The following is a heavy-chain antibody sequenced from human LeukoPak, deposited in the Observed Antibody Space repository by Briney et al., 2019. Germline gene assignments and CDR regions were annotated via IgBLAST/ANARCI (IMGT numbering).Heavy chain of an antibody. Sequence: SETLSLTCAVSGGSMSTTSYWGWIRQSPGKGLEWIGSIYYSGNTYYNPSLKSRVTISVDTSKNQFSLKLSSVTAADTAVYYCARRGTMVRKIDYWGQGTLVTVSS. CDR2: IYYSGNT. D-gene: IGHD3-10*01. J-gene: IGHJ4*02. V-gene: IGHV4-39*01. CDR1: GGSMSTTSY. CDR3: ARRGTMVRKIDY.